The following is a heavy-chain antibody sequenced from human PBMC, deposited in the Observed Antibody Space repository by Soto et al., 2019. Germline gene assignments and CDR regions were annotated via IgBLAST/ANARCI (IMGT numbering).Heavy chain of an antibody. CDR2: INAGNGNT. CDR1: GYTFTSYA. J-gene: IGHJ4*02. CDR3: ARHVGSSLIFDY. D-gene: IGHD6-6*01. V-gene: IGHV1-3*01. Sequence: QVQLVQSGAEVKKPGASVKVSCKASGYTFTSYAMHWVRQAPGQRLEWMGWINAGNGNTKYSQKFQGRVTITRDTSASTAYMELSSLRSEDTAVYYCARHVGSSLIFDYCGQGTLVTVSS.